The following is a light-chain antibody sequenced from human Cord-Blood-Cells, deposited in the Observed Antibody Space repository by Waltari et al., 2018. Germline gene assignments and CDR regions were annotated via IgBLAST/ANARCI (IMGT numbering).Light chain of an antibody. CDR3: QKYNSAPRT. CDR2: AAS. CDR1: QGISNY. V-gene: IGKV1-27*01. J-gene: IGKJ1*01. Sequence: DIQMTQSPSSLSASVGDRVTITCRASQGISNYVAWYQQKPGKVPKLLIYAASTLQSGGPSRLSGRGSGTDFTLTISSLQPEDVATYYCQKYNSAPRTFGQGTKVEIK.